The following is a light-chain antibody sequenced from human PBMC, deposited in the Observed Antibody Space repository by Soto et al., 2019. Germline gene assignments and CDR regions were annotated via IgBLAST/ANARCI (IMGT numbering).Light chain of an antibody. CDR3: QQSYYNPT. V-gene: IGKV1-5*01. CDR1: QSISTF. Sequence: DIQMTQSPSTLSASPGDTVTITCRASQSISTFLAWYQQKPGKAPKLLIFDASSLESGVPSRFSGSGSGTDFTLTISSLQHEDFATYYCQQSYYNPTFGQGTKVDIK. CDR2: DAS. J-gene: IGKJ1*01.